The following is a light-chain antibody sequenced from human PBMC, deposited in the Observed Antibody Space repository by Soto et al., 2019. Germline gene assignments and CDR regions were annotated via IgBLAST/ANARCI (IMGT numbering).Light chain of an antibody. Sequence: EIVMTQSPATLSVSPGERVTLSCRASQSVSSNLAWYQQKPGQAPRLLIYGASTWATATPARFRGSGSGTEFTLTISSLQSEDVAVYYCQQYNNWPRTFGQGTKLEIK. CDR1: QSVSSN. CDR3: QQYNNWPRT. CDR2: GAS. V-gene: IGKV3-15*01. J-gene: IGKJ2*01.